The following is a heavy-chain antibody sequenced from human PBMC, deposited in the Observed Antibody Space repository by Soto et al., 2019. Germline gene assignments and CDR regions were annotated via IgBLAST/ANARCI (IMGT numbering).Heavy chain of an antibody. J-gene: IGHJ3*02. CDR2: ISSSSSYI. CDR1: GFTFSSYS. CDR3: ARRDGYNYLDAFDI. V-gene: IGHV3-21*01. D-gene: IGHD5-12*01. Sequence: EVQLVESGGGLVKPGGSLRLSCAASGFTFSSYSMNWVRQAPGKGLEWVSSISSSSSYIYYADSVKGRFTISRDNAKNSLYLQRNSLRAEDTAVYYCARRDGYNYLDAFDIWGQGTMVTVSS.